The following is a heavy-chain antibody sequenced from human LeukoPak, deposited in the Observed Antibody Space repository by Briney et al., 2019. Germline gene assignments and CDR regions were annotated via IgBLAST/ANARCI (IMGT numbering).Heavy chain of an antibody. D-gene: IGHD2-2*01. Sequence: GESLKISCKGSGYSFTNYWIGWVRQIPGKGLAWMGIIYPGDSDTRYSPSFQGQVTISADKSISTAYLQWSSLKASDTAMYYCARQGYCSSTSCYSGGIYYFDYWGQGTLVTVSS. J-gene: IGHJ4*02. CDR3: ARQGYCSSTSCYSGGIYYFDY. CDR2: IYPGDSDT. V-gene: IGHV5-51*01. CDR1: GYSFTNYW.